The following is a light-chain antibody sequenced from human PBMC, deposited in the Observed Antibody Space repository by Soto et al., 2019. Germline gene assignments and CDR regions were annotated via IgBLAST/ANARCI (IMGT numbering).Light chain of an antibody. V-gene: IGLV1-40*01. J-gene: IGLJ1*01. CDR3: CSFAGSYTYV. CDR2: DVS. CDR1: SANIGAAYN. Sequence: QSVLTQPPSVSGAPGQRVTISCTGSSANIGAAYNVDWYQQLPGTAPKLLIYDVSERPSGVPDRFSGSKFGNTASLTISGLQAEDEADYSCCSFAGSYTYVFGTGTKVTVL.